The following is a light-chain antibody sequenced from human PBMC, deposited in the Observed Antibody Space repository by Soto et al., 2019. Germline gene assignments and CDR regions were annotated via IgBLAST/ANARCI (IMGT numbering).Light chain of an antibody. CDR3: QKYNSAPKT. CDR2: AAS. J-gene: IGKJ1*01. Sequence: GDRVTITCRASQDISNYLAWYQQKPGKVPKLLIYAASTLQSGVPSRFSGSGSGTDFTLTISSLQPEDVASYYCQKYNSAPKTFGQGTKVEIK. V-gene: IGKV1-27*01. CDR1: QDISNY.